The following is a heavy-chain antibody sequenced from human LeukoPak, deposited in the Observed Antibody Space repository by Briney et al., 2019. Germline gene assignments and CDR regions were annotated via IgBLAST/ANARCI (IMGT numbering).Heavy chain of an antibody. Sequence: GASVKVSCKASGYTFTSYYMHWVRQAPGQGLEGMGIINPSGGSTSYAQKFQGRVTMTRDPSTSTVYMELSSLRSEDTAVCYRATEGAWGSSFDYWGQGTLVTVSS. CDR2: INPSGGST. CDR1: GYTFTSYY. V-gene: IGHV1-46*01. J-gene: IGHJ4*02. CDR3: ATEGAWGSSFDY. D-gene: IGHD7-27*01.